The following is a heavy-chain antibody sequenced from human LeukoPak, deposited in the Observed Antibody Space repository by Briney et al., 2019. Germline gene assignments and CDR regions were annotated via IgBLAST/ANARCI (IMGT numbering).Heavy chain of an antibody. CDR1: GGSISSGNYQ. CDR2: IYTSGST. V-gene: IGHV4-61*02. J-gene: IGHJ4*02. D-gene: IGHD2-8*02. Sequence: SETLSLTCTVSGGSISSGNYQWTWIRQPAGKGLEWIGRIYTSGSTNYSPSLNSRVTISVDTSKNQFSLKLGSVTAADTAVYYCAKGTGGTFYYFDYWGQGTLVTVSS. CDR3: AKGTGGTFYYFDY.